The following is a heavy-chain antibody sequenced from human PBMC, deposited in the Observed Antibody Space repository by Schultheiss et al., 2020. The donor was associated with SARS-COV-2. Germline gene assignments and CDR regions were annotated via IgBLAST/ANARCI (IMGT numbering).Heavy chain of an antibody. Sequence: GGSLRLSCSASGFTFSSYAMHWVRQAPGKGLEYVSAISSNGGSTYYADSVKGRFTISRDNSKNTLYLQMNSLRAEDTAVYYCARVHYYYYGMDVWGQGTTVTVSS. CDR3: ARVHYYYYGMDV. CDR1: GFTFSSYA. CDR2: ISSNGGST. J-gene: IGHJ6*02. V-gene: IGHV3-64*04.